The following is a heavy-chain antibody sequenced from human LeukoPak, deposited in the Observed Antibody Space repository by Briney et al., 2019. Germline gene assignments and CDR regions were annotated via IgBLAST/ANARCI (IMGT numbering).Heavy chain of an antibody. CDR1: GFTFSSYE. J-gene: IGHJ4*02. CDR3: ARVEWTKQWLPIKKFDY. Sequence: VGSLRLSCAASGFTFSSYEMNWVRQAPGKGLEWVSYISSSGSTIYYADSVKGRFTISRDNAKNSLYLQMNSLRAEDTAVYYCARVEWTKQWLPIKKFDYWGQGTLVTVSS. CDR2: ISSSGSTI. V-gene: IGHV3-48*03. D-gene: IGHD6-19*01.